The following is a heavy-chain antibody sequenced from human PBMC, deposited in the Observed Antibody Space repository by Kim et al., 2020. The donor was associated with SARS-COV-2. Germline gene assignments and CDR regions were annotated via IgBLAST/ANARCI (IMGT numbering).Heavy chain of an antibody. Sequence: DPVKGRFTISRDNSKNPLYLHRNSLRAEDTAVYYCARDPNSGYDLYYFDYWGQGTLVTVSS. V-gene: IGHV3-30*07. D-gene: IGHD5-12*01. J-gene: IGHJ4*02. CDR3: ARDPNSGYDLYYFDY.